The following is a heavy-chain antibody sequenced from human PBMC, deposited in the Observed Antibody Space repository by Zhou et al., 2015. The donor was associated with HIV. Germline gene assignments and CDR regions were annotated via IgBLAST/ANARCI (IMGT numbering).Heavy chain of an antibody. D-gene: IGHD2-21*02. CDR3: VTSLGTAIPPFDY. CDR2: INPSGGST. Sequence: QVQLVQSGAEVKKPGASVKVSCKASGYTFTSYYMHWVRQAPGQGLEWMGIINPSGGSTSYAQKFQGRVTMTRDTSTSTVYMELSSLRSEDTAVYYCVTSLGTAIPPFDYVGQGTLVTVSS. V-gene: IGHV1-46*01. J-gene: IGHJ4*02. CDR1: GYTFTSYY.